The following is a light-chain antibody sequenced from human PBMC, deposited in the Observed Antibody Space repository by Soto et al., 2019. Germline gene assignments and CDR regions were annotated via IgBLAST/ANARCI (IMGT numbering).Light chain of an antibody. Sequence: EIVLTQSPATLSLAPGERATLSCRASQSVSNYLAWYQQKPGQAPRLLIYGASNRATGIPARFSGSGSGTDFTITISSLEPEDFGVYYCQQLSSWPPVTFGQGTRLEIK. CDR1: QSVSNY. J-gene: IGKJ5*01. V-gene: IGKV3-11*01. CDR2: GAS. CDR3: QQLSSWPPVT.